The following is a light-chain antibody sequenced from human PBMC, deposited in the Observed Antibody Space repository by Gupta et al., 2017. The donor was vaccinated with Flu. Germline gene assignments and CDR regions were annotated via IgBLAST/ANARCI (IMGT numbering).Light chain of an antibody. J-gene: IGKJ4*01. CDR2: VAS. Sequence: PSSLSASIGDIVTITCRASQRISTYLNWYQQKTGKAPTLLIFVASRVQSGVPSRCSGSGSGTXFTLTIXRRQPEDFATYYCQQTDRIPNTFGXGTKVDIK. V-gene: IGKV1-39*01. CDR1: QRISTY. CDR3: QQTDRIPNT.